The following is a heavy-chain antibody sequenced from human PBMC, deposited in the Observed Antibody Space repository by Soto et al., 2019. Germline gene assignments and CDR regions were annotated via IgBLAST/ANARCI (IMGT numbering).Heavy chain of an antibody. D-gene: IGHD2-21*02. CDR2: IIPILGIA. CDR1: GGTFSSYT. J-gene: IGHJ4*02. Sequence: QVQLVQSGAEVKKPGSSVKVSCKASGGTFSSYTISWVRQAPGQGLEWMGRIIPILGIANYAQKFQGRVTITADKSTSTAYMELSSLRSEDTAVYYCARDRALTAVYYFDSWGQGTLVTVSS. CDR3: ARDRALTAVYYFDS. V-gene: IGHV1-69*08.